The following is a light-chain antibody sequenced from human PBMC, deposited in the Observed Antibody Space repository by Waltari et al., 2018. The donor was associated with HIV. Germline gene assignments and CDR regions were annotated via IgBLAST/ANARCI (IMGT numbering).Light chain of an antibody. Sequence: QVVLTQPPSASASLGASVRLTCTLSSGHHNYVIAWHQQQPEKGPRFLMKLNSDGRHSKGVGVPDRFSGSSSGAERYLIISSLQSEDAADYFCQTWRTGLQVFGGGTRLTVL. CDR1: SGHHNYV. J-gene: IGLJ3*02. V-gene: IGLV4-69*02. CDR2: LNSDGRH. CDR3: QTWRTGLQV.